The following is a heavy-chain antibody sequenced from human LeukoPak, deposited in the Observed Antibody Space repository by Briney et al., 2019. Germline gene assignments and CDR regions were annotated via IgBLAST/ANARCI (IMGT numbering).Heavy chain of an antibody. D-gene: IGHD6-13*01. CDR1: GYTLTELS. CDR3: AREGVAAAVDY. Sequence: ASVKVSCKVSGYTLTELSMHWVRQAPGKGLEWMGGFDPEDGETTYAQKFQGRVTMTRDTSTSTVYMELSSLRSEDTAVYYCAREGVAAAVDYWGQGTLVTVSP. V-gene: IGHV1-24*01. CDR2: FDPEDGET. J-gene: IGHJ4*02.